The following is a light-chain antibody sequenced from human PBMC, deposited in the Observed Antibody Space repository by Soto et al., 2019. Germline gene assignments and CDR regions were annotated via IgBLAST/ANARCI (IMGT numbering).Light chain of an antibody. Sequence: QSALTQPASVSGSPGQSITISCTGTSSDVGGYNYVSWYQQHPGKVPKLMICEVTNRPSGVPDRFSGSKSGNTASLTVSGLQAEDEADYYCSSYAGRTLYVFGTGTKLTVL. V-gene: IGLV2-8*01. CDR3: SSYAGRTLYV. CDR1: SSDVGGYNY. CDR2: EVT. J-gene: IGLJ1*01.